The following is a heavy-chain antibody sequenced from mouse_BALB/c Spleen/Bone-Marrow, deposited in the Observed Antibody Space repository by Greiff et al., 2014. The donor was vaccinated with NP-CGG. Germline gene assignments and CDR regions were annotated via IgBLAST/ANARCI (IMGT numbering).Heavy chain of an antibody. CDR3: ARRGYYGWFAY. Sequence: EVQVVESGGGLVQPGGSLKLSCAASGFDFNSYWMSWVRQALGKGLEWIGEINPDSNTINYTPSLKDKFIISRDNAKNTLYLQMSKVRSEDTALYYCARRGYYGWFAYWGQGTLVTVSA. V-gene: IGHV4-1*02. J-gene: IGHJ3*01. CDR1: GFDFNSYW. D-gene: IGHD2-3*01. CDR2: INPDSNTI.